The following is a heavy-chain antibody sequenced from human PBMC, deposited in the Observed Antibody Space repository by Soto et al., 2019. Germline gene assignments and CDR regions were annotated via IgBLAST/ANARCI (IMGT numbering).Heavy chain of an antibody. V-gene: IGHV3-7*01. CDR3: ARVDCSSTSCYPFFGENPYYYGMDV. J-gene: IGHJ6*02. D-gene: IGHD2-2*01. CDR2: IKQDGSEK. Sequence: EVQLVESGGGLVQPGGSLRLSCAASGFTFSSYWMSWVRQAPGKGLEWVANIKQDGSEKYYVDSVKGRFTISRDNAKNSLYLQMNSLRAEDTAVYYCARVDCSSTSCYPFFGENPYYYGMDVWGQGTTVTVSS. CDR1: GFTFSSYW.